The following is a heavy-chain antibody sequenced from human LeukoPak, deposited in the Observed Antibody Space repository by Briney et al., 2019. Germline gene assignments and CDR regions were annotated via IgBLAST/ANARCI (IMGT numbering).Heavy chain of an antibody. CDR1: GFTFDDYA. Sequence: GGSLRLSCAASGFTFDDYAMHWVRQAPGKGLEWVAVISYDGSNKYYADSVKGRFTISRDNSKNTLYLQMNSLRAEDTAVYYCARDEDDAFDIWGQGTMVTVSS. V-gene: IGHV3-30-3*01. CDR2: ISYDGSNK. CDR3: ARDEDDAFDI. J-gene: IGHJ3*02.